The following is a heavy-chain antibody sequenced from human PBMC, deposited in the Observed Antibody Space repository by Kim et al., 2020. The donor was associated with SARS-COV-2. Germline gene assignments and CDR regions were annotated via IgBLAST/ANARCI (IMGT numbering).Heavy chain of an antibody. D-gene: IGHD6-6*01. Sequence: NHNPSLKSRVTISVDTSKNQFSLKLSSVTAADTAVYYCARGLHSSSAFGYWGQGTLVTVSS. J-gene: IGHJ4*02. CDR3: ARGLHSSSAFGY. V-gene: IGHV4-59*09.